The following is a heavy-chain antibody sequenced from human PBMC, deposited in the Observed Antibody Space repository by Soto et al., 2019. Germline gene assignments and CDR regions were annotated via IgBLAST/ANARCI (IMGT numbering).Heavy chain of an antibody. V-gene: IGHV1-69*01. Sequence: QVQLVQSGAEVRKPGSSVKVSCKASGGTFSRHAISWVRQAPGQGLEWMGGIIPIFGTANYAQKFQGRVTITADESTSTAYMELSSLRSEDTAVYYCARGYIVVVVAATHYYYYGMDVWGQGTTVTVSS. J-gene: IGHJ6*02. D-gene: IGHD2-15*01. CDR2: IIPIFGTA. CDR1: GGTFSRHA. CDR3: ARGYIVVVVAATHYYYYGMDV.